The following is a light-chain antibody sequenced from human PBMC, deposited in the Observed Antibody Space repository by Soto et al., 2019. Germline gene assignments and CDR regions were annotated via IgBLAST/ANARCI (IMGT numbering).Light chain of an antibody. CDR3: QQYENWRWT. CDR2: GAS. Sequence: VMTQSPATLSVSPGERATLSCRASESVHTNLAWYQQKPGQAPRLLIYGASTRATGVPARFSGSGSGTEFTLTISSLQSEDVAVYYCQQYENWRWTFGRGTKVDI. CDR1: ESVHTN. J-gene: IGKJ1*01. V-gene: IGKV3-15*01.